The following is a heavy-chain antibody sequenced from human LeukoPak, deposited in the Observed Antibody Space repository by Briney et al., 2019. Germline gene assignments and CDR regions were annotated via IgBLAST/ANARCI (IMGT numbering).Heavy chain of an antibody. CDR2: IYHSGST. CDR3: ARASYSYDISGWVPFDY. J-gene: IGHJ4*02. D-gene: IGHD3-22*01. CDR1: GYSISTGYY. V-gene: IGHV4-38-2*02. Sequence: PSETLSLTCSVSGYSISTGYYWGWIRQPPGKGLEWIGSIYHSGSTYYNPSLKSRVTISVDTSKNQFSLKLTSVPAADTAVYYCARASYSYDISGWVPFDYWGQGTLVTVSS.